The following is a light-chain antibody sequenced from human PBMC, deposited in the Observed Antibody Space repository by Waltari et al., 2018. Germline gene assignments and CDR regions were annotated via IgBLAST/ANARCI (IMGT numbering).Light chain of an antibody. CDR2: VKS. Sequence: QSVLTQPPSVSGAPGQRVTISCTGSSSNTGAGYDVHWYQQLPGTAPSLLLRVKSNRPAWVPDRFSGSRSGTSASLAIAGLRPEDGADYYCQSYDSSLSGRVFGGGTKVTVL. CDR3: QSYDSSLSGRV. CDR1: SSNTGAGYD. J-gene: IGLJ2*01. V-gene: IGLV1-40*01.